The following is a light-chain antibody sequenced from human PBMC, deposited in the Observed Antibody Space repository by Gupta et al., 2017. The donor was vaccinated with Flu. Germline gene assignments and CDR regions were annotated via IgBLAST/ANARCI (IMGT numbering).Light chain of an antibody. Sequence: NFMLTQPYSVSESPGKTVTISCTRSSGSIASNYVQWFQPRPGSSPTTVIYEDNQRPSGVPDRFSASIDSSSNSASLTISGLKAEDDADYYCQSYDSSNHWVFGGGTKLTVL. CDR2: EDN. V-gene: IGLV6-57*01. J-gene: IGLJ3*02. CDR3: QSYDSSNHWV. CDR1: SGSIASNY.